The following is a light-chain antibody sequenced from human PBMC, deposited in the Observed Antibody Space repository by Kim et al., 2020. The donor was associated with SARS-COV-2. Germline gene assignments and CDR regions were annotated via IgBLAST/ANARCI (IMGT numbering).Light chain of an antibody. Sequence: SVGCRITVTCRASQGISSWLAWYQQKPGKAPKLLIYKASSLESGVPSRFSGSGSGTEFTLTISSLQPDDFATYCCQQYNSFPWTFGQGTKVDIK. CDR1: QGISSW. CDR2: KAS. V-gene: IGKV1-5*03. J-gene: IGKJ1*01. CDR3: QQYNSFPWT.